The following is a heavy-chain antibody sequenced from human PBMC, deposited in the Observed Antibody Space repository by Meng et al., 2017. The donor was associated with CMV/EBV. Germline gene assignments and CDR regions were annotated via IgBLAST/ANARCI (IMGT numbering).Heavy chain of an antibody. CDR1: GYTFTSYG. Sequence: ASVKVSCKASGYTFTSYGISWVRQAPGQGLEWMGWISAYNGNTNYAQKLQGRATMTTDTSTSTAYMELRSLRSDDTAVYYCARDHSTIFGVVIMENWFDPWGQGTLVTVSS. D-gene: IGHD3-3*01. V-gene: IGHV1-18*01. J-gene: IGHJ5*02. CDR2: ISAYNGNT. CDR3: ARDHSTIFGVVIMENWFDP.